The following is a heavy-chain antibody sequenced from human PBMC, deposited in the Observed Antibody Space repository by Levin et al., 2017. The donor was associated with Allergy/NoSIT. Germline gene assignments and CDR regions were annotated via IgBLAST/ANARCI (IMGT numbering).Heavy chain of an antibody. Sequence: ASVKVSCKASGYFFTDFYLHWVRQAPGQGLEWMGWINPNTGATNSAQKFQGRVTMTRDTSIGTGYMDLSRLRSDDTATYYCARDETRVYGYTSGFSFDYWGQGTLVTVSS. J-gene: IGHJ4*02. CDR2: INPNTGAT. D-gene: IGHD6-19*01. CDR1: GYFFTDFY. CDR3: ARDETRVYGYTSGFSFDY. V-gene: IGHV1-2*02.